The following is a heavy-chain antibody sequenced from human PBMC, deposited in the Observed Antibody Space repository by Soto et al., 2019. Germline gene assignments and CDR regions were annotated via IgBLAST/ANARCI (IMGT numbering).Heavy chain of an antibody. V-gene: IGHV3-33*01. CDR3: APDRGGSPFDY. CDR2: IWSDGSNK. D-gene: IGHD1-26*01. Sequence: QVQLVESGGGVVQPGRSLRLSCSASGFTFSRYGMHWVRQAPGKGLEWVAVIWSDGSNKKYADSVKDRFTISRDNYKNTLYLQMNSLRAEDTAVYYCAPDRGGSPFDYWGQGTLVTVSS. CDR1: GFTFSRYG. J-gene: IGHJ4*02.